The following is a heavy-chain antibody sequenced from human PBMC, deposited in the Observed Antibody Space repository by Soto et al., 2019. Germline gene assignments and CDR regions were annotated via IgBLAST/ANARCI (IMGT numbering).Heavy chain of an antibody. J-gene: IGHJ6*03. D-gene: IGHD2-2*01. Sequence: EVHLVESGGGLVQPGGSLRLSCAASGFTFSGHWMSWVRQAPGKGLEWVTHIKQDGSETFYVGSVKGRFTISRDNAKNSLDLQMNSLRAEDTALYYCARDRAFCSGTNCRRGSIYYYYMDVWGHGTTVTVSS. CDR3: ARDRAFCSGTNCRRGSIYYYYMDV. CDR2: IKQDGSET. V-gene: IGHV3-7*01. CDR1: GFTFSGHW.